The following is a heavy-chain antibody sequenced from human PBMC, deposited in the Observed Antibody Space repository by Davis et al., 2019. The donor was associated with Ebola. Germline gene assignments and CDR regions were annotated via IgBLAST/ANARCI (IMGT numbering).Heavy chain of an antibody. Sequence: SVKVSCKASGGTFSTYAISWVRQAPGQGLEWMGGIVPIFDATKYAQKFQDRINITADESTSSSHMELSRLTFEDTAIYYCARELLGSRFDPWGQGTLVTVSS. CDR2: IVPIFDAT. D-gene: IGHD7-27*01. CDR1: GGTFSTYA. J-gene: IGHJ5*02. V-gene: IGHV1-69*13. CDR3: ARELLGSRFDP.